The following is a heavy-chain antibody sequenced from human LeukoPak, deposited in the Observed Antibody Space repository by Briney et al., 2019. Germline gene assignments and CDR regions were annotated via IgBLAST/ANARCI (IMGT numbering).Heavy chain of an antibody. J-gene: IGHJ4*02. CDR1: GGSISSYY. CDR2: IYSSGST. CDR3: AREPRITMVRGVIIGYFDY. D-gene: IGHD3-10*01. Sequence: PSETLSLTCTVSGGSISSYYRSWIRQPPGKGLEWIGYIYSSGSTNYNPSLKSRVTISVDTSKNQFSLKLSSVTAADTAVYYCAREPRITMVRGVIIGYFDYWGQGTLVTVSS. V-gene: IGHV4-59*12.